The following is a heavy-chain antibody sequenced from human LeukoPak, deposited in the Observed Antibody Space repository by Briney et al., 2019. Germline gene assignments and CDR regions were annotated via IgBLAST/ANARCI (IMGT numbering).Heavy chain of an antibody. D-gene: IGHD6-13*01. J-gene: IGHJ4*02. V-gene: IGHV4-59*01. CDR1: GGSISSYY. CDR2: IYYSGST. CDR3: ARTIAAAATDPGYFDY. Sequence: SETLSLTCTVSGGSISSYYWSWIRQPPGKGLEWIGYIYYSGSTNHNPSLKSRVTISVDTSKNQFSLKLGSVTAADTAVYYCARTIAAAATDPGYFDYWGQGTLVTVSS.